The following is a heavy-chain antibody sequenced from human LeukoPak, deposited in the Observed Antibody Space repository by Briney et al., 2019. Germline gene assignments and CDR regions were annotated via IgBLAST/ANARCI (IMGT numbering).Heavy chain of an antibody. Sequence: ASVKVSCKTSGYTFTKYLIHWVRQAPGQGLEWMGTINPQGDITNYAQRFQGRITLTEDTSTSTVYMELSSLTCEDTAVYYCARPSYCVADNCGYWLDPWGPGTLVTVSS. CDR1: GYTFTKYL. CDR3: ARPSYCVADNCGYWLDP. J-gene: IGHJ5*02. V-gene: IGHV1-46*01. CDR2: INPQGDIT. D-gene: IGHD2-21*01.